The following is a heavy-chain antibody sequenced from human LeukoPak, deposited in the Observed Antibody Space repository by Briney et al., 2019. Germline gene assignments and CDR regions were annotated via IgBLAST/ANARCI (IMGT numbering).Heavy chain of an antibody. V-gene: IGHV3-7*01. Sequence: GGSLRLSCAASGFTFSSYWMGWVRQAPGKGLEWVANIKQDGSEKYYVDSVKGRFTISRDNAKNSLYLQMNSLRAEDTAVYYCAGDWGIAVAGRGEKDYWGQGTLVTVSS. J-gene: IGHJ4*02. D-gene: IGHD6-19*01. CDR2: IKQDGSEK. CDR3: AGDWGIAVAGRGEKDY. CDR1: GFTFSSYW.